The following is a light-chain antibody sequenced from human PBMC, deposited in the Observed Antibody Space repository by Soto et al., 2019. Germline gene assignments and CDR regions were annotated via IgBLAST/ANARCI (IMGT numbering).Light chain of an antibody. CDR1: QSVSNY. CDR3: QQRSNWPRT. CDR2: DAS. J-gene: IGKJ2*01. Sequence: EIVLTQSPAALSLSPGDTATLSCRASQSVSNYLAWYQQKPGQAPRLLIYDASNRATGIPARFSGSGSGTDFTLTIDSLEPEDFAVHYCQQRSNWPRTFGQGTKVEIK. V-gene: IGKV3-11*01.